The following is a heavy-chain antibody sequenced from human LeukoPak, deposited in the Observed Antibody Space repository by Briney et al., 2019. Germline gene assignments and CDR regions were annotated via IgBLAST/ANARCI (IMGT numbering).Heavy chain of an antibody. CDR3: ARASLMVYAPNDY. D-gene: IGHD2-8*01. CDR1: GFTFSDYY. Sequence: GGSLRLSCAASGFTFSDYYMSWVRQAPGKGLEWVSYISSSGSNIYYADSVKGGFTISRDNAKNSLYLQMNSLRAEDTAVYYCARASLMVYAPNDYWGQGTLVTVSS. V-gene: IGHV3-11*01. J-gene: IGHJ4*02. CDR2: ISSSGSNI.